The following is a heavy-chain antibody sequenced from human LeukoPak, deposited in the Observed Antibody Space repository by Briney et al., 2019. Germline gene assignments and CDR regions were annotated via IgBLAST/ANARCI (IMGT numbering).Heavy chain of an antibody. CDR3: AKCYYDSSGYEGYYYYMDA. CDR1: GFTFSSYA. D-gene: IGHD3-22*01. CDR2: ISGSGGST. V-gene: IGHV3-23*01. Sequence: GGSLRLSCAASGFTFSSYAMSWVRQAPGKGLEWVSAISGSGGSTYYADSVKGRFTISRDNSKNTLYLQMNSLRAEDTAVYYCAKCYYDSSGYEGYYYYMDAWGKGTTVTVSS. J-gene: IGHJ6*03.